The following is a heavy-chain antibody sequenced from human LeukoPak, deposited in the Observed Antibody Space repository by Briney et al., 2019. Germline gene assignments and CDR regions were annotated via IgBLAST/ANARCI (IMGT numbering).Heavy chain of an antibody. V-gene: IGHV3-9*01. CDR2: ISWNSGSI. CDR3: AKGSLHGDYNWFDP. CDR1: GFTFDDYA. J-gene: IGHJ5*02. Sequence: GRSLRLSCAASGFTFDDYAMHWVRQAPGKGLEWVSGISWNSGSIGYADSVKGRFTISRDNAKNSLYLQMNSLRAEDTALYYCAKGSLHGDYNWFDPWGQGTLVTVSS. D-gene: IGHD4-17*01.